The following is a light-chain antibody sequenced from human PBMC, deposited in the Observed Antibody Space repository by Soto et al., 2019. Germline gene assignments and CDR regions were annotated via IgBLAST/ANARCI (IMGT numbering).Light chain of an antibody. CDR3: SLYTTSNTRQIV. J-gene: IGLJ1*01. Sequence: QSALTQPASVSGSPGQSITISCTGTSSDVGGYNYVSWYQHHPGKAPKLIIFDVSNRPSGVSNPFSGSKSGNTASLTISALQPEDEADYYCSLYTTSNTRQIVFGTGTKVTVL. CDR2: DVS. V-gene: IGLV2-14*03. CDR1: SSDVGGYNY.